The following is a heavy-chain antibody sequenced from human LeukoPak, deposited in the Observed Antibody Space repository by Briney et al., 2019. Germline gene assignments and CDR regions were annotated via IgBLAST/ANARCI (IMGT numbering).Heavy chain of an antibody. Sequence: SETLSPTXTVSGGSISSSSYYWGWIRQPPGKGLEWIGSIYYSGSTYYNPSLKSRVTISVDTSKNQFSLKLSSVTAADTAVYYCARGTSDRRSSSCLDYWGQGSLVTVSS. J-gene: IGHJ4*02. CDR1: GGSISSSSYY. CDR2: IYYSGST. CDR3: ARGTSDRRSSSCLDY. V-gene: IGHV4-39*07. D-gene: IGHD2-2*01.